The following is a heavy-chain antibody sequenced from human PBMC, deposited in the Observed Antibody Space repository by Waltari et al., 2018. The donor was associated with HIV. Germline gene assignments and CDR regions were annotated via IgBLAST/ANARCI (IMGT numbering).Heavy chain of an antibody. V-gene: IGHV4-39*01. J-gene: IGHJ4*02. CDR1: GGPISRSSYY. D-gene: IGHD5-12*01. CDR2: IYYSGST. CDR3: ASHNVEMATFDY. Sequence: QLQLQESGPGLVKPSETLSLTCTVSGGPISRSSYYWGWIRQPPGKGLEWIGSIYYSGSTYYNPSLKSRVTISVDTSKNQFSLKLSSVTAADTAVYYCASHNVEMATFDYWGQGTLVTVSS.